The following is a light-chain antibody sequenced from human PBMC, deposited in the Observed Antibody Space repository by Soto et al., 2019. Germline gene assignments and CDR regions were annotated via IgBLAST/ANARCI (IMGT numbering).Light chain of an antibody. CDR1: HSDIGSNY. CDR3: GSWDSSLFVGV. J-gene: IGLJ2*01. CDR2: ENN. Sequence: HSVLPQPPSVSAAPGQTVTISCSGRHSDIGSNYVSWYQQVPGTAPKLLIYENNRRPAGVPDRFSGSKSGTSATLGITGLQTGDEADYYCGSWDSSLFVGVFGGGTKLTVL. V-gene: IGLV1-51*01.